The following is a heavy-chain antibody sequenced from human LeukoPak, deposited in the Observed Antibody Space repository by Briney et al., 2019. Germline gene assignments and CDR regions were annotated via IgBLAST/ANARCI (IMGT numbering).Heavy chain of an antibody. D-gene: IGHD1-26*01. CDR3: ARVGRSRGSLPNFHYYMDV. CDR1: GDIFNSYS. V-gene: IGHV1-69*05. CDR2: IIPMFGSA. J-gene: IGHJ6*03. Sequence: ASVKVSCKSSGDIFNSYSVIWVRQAPGQGLEWMGGIIPMFGSAEYAQKFQGRVAISTDQSTTIVYMELSSLTSEDTAVYYCARVGRSRGSLPNFHYYMDVWGKGTTVTVSS.